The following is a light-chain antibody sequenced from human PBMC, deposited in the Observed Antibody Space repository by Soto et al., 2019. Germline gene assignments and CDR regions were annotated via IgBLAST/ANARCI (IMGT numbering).Light chain of an antibody. V-gene: IGKV3D-15*01. Sequence: PGERVTLSCRASQSVSSSYLTWYQQKPGQAPRLLIYGASTGATSIPARFSGSGSGTDFTLTISSLQSEDFAVYYCHQYNNWPPWTFGQGTKVDI. CDR2: GAS. J-gene: IGKJ1*01. CDR3: HQYNNWPPWT. CDR1: QSVSSSY.